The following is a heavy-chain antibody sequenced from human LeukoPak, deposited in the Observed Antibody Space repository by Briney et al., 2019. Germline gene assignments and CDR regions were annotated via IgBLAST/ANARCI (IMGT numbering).Heavy chain of an antibody. CDR2: IYYSGST. V-gene: IGHV4-39*01. CDR1: GFTFSNVW. Sequence: PGGSLRLSCAASGFTFSNVWMSWIRQPPGKGLEWIGSIYYSGSTYYNPSLKSRVTISVDTSKNQFSLKLSSVTAADTAVYYCARHGTIFGAVIHGLYYFDYWGQGTLVTVSS. CDR3: ARHGTIFGAVIHGLYYFDY. D-gene: IGHD3-3*01. J-gene: IGHJ4*02.